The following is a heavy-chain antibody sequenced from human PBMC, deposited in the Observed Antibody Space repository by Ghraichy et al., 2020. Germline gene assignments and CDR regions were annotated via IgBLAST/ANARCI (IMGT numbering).Heavy chain of an antibody. J-gene: IGHJ6*02. CDR2: ISSSTSTI. V-gene: IGHV3-48*04. D-gene: IGHD5-24*01. Sequence: LSLTCAASGFSFSTYGMNWVRQAPGKGLEWVSYISSSTSTIYYADSVKGRFTISRDNAKNSLYLQMNSLRAEDTAVYYCARKGWAYYYSYAMDAWGQGTTVTVSS. CDR1: GFSFSTYG. CDR3: ARKGWAYYYSYAMDA.